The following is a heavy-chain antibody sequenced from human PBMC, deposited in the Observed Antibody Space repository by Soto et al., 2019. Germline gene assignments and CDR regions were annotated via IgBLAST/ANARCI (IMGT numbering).Heavy chain of an antibody. Sequence: GASVKVSCKASGGTFSSYAISWVRQAPGQGLEWMGGIIPIFGTANYAQKFQGRVTITADESTSTAYMELSSLRSEDTAVYYCARAMGIVVVPAADNWFDPWGQGTLVTVSS. J-gene: IGHJ5*02. V-gene: IGHV1-69*13. CDR3: ARAMGIVVVPAADNWFDP. CDR2: IIPIFGTA. D-gene: IGHD2-2*03. CDR1: GGTFSSYA.